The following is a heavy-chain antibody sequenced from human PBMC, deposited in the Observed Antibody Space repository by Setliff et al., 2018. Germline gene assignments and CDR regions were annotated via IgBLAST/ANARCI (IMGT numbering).Heavy chain of an antibody. V-gene: IGHV3-20*04. CDR2: INWNGDRT. Sequence: PGGSLRLSCAASGFTFDVYDLNWVRQAPGKGLEWVSSINWNGDRTGYADSVKGRFTISRDNVKNSLYLQMNRLRAEDTALYYCAKDRSRDYDDSSGYDHWGQGTLVTVSS. J-gene: IGHJ4*02. D-gene: IGHD3-22*01. CDR3: AKDRSRDYDDSSGYDH. CDR1: GFTFDVYD.